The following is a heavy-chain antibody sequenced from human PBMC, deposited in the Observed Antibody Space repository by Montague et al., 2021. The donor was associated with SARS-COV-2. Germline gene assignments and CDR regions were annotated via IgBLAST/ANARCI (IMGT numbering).Heavy chain of an antibody. Sequence: SETLSLTCAVYVGSINNKTYFWDWIRQPPGKVLEWIGSIHYRGSTHYNPSLKSRLTISVDTSRNQFSLKLSSVTAADTAVYFCARTTVVTPYYYYAMDVWGQGTTVTVSS. CDR3: ARTTVVTPYYYYAMDV. CDR1: VGSINNKTYF. J-gene: IGHJ6*02. D-gene: IGHD4-23*01. V-gene: IGHV4-39*01. CDR2: IHYRGST.